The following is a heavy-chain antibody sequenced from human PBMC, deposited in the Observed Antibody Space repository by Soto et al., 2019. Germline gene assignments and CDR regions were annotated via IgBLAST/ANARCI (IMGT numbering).Heavy chain of an antibody. Sequence: PSETLSLTCTISGGSISSGGYYWSWIRQHPGKGLEWIGYIYYSGSTYYNPSLKSRVTISLDTSKNQFSLKLSSVTAADTAVYYWSWGGTIFTAGGVWGQGTTVPVSS. CDR1: GGSISSGGYY. CDR3: SWGGTIFTAGGV. V-gene: IGHV4-31*03. CDR2: IYYSGST. D-gene: IGHD3-3*01. J-gene: IGHJ6*02.